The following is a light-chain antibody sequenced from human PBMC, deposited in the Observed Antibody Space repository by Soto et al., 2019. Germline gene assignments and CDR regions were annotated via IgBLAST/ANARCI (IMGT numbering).Light chain of an antibody. CDR1: QSVGSY. CDR3: QQYNSYSQT. J-gene: IGKJ1*01. V-gene: IGKV3-11*01. Sequence: EIVLTQSPATLSLSPGERAALSCRASQSVGSYLAWYQQKPGQAPRLLIYDASNRATGIPARFRGSGSGTDFTLTISSLQPDDFATYYCQQYNSYSQTFGQGTKVEIK. CDR2: DAS.